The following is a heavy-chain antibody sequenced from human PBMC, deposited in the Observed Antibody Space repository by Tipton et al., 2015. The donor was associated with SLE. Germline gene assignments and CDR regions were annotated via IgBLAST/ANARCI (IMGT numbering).Heavy chain of an antibody. CDR2: INHSGST. CDR1: GGSFSGYY. J-gene: IGHJ5*02. D-gene: IGHD2-2*01. V-gene: IGHV4-34*01. CDR3: ARQRIVVVPAGWFDP. Sequence: GLVKPSETLSLTCAVYGGSFSGYYWSWIRQPPGKGLEWIGEINHSGSTNYNPSLKSRVTISVDTSKNQFSLKLSSVTAADTAVYYCARQRIVVVPAGWFDPWGQGTLVTVSS.